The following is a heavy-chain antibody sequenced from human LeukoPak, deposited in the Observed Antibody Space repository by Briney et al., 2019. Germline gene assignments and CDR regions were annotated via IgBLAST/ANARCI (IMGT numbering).Heavy chain of an antibody. CDR2: ISGDGGTT. J-gene: IGHJ6*02. CDR1: GFTFDDYA. D-gene: IGHD1-1*01. Sequence: GGSLRLSCAASGFTFDDYAMHWVRQAPGKGLEWVSLISGDGGTTYYADSVKGRFTISRDNSKNTLYLQMNSLRVEDTAVYYCARWNQGDGLDVWGQGTTVTVSS. CDR3: ARWNQGDGLDV. V-gene: IGHV3-43*02.